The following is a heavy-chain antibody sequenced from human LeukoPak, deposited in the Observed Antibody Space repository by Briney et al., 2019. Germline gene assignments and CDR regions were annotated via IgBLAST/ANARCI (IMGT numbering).Heavy chain of an antibody. V-gene: IGHV3-7*03. CDR2: VNRDGSET. J-gene: IGHJ6*02. CDR3: ARNNGMDV. CDR1: GFTLSNHW. Sequence: GGSLRLSCAASGFTLSNHWMTWVRQVPVRGPEWVANVNRDGSETYYLDSVKGRFTISKDNAKNSLYLQMNSLRAEDTALYRCARNNGMDVWGQGTTVIVSS.